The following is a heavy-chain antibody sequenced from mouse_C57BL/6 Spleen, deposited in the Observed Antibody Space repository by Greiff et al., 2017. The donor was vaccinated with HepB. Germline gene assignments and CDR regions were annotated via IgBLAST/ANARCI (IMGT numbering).Heavy chain of an antibody. CDR3: ARAAGTTVVADWYFDV. CDR1: GYTFTSYW. V-gene: IGHV1-50*01. Sequence: VQLQQPGAELVKPGASVKLSCKASGYTFTSYWMQWVKQRPGQGLEWIGEIDPSASYTNYNQKFKGKATLTVDTSSSTAYMQLSSLTSEDSAVYYCARAAGTTVVADWYFDVWGTGTTVTVSS. D-gene: IGHD1-1*01. J-gene: IGHJ1*03. CDR2: IDPSASYT.